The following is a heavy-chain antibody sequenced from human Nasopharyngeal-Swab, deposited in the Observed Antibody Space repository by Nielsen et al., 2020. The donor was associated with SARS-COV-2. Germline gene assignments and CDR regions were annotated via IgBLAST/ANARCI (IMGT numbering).Heavy chain of an antibody. CDR1: GFTFSSYA. CDR3: AKDGMVRGAFDI. Sequence: GESLKISCAASGFTFSSYAMSWVRQAPGKGLEWVSAISGSGGSTYYADFVKGRFTISRDNSKNTLYLQMNSLRAEDTAVYYCAKDGMVRGAFDIWGQGTMVTVSS. V-gene: IGHV3-23*01. CDR2: ISGSGGST. D-gene: IGHD5-18*01. J-gene: IGHJ3*02.